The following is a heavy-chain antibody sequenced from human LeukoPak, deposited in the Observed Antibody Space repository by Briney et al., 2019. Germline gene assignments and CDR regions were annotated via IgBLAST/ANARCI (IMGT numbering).Heavy chain of an antibody. J-gene: IGHJ4*02. Sequence: GGSLRLSCAASGFTFSSYGMHWVREAPGKGLEWVSVISYDGSYKYYADSVKGRFTLSRDNSKNTLYLQMNSLRAEDTGVYYCAKGLYDILTGYYPLFDLWGQGTLVTVSS. V-gene: IGHV3-30*18. D-gene: IGHD3-9*01. CDR3: AKGLYDILTGYYPLFDL. CDR2: ISYDGSYK. CDR1: GFTFSSYG.